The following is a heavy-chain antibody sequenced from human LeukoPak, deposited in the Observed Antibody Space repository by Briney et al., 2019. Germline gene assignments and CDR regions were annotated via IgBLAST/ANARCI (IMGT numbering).Heavy chain of an antibody. D-gene: IGHD3-22*01. CDR3: ARAHSGYYSYYFDY. J-gene: IGHJ4*02. V-gene: IGHV4-34*01. Sequence: SETLSLTCAVYGGSFSGYYWSWIRQPPGKGLEWIGEINHSGSTNYNPSLKSRVTISVDTSKNQFSLKLSSVTAADTAVYYCARAHSGYYSYYFDYWGQGTLVTVSS. CDR1: GGSFSGYY. CDR2: INHSGST.